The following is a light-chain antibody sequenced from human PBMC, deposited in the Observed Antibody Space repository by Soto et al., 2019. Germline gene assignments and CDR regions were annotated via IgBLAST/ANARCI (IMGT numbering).Light chain of an antibody. CDR1: QSLAYNCGGNY. Sequence: DVVLTQSPFSLPVTLGQTASISCRSSQSLAYNCGGNYLNWFQQRPGQSPRRLIYKVSSRESGVPDRFSGSGSGTDFTLNISRVEAEDVAIYYCLQGESWPWTFGQGTKVEI. CDR2: KVS. CDR3: LQGESWPWT. J-gene: IGKJ1*01. V-gene: IGKV2-30*01.